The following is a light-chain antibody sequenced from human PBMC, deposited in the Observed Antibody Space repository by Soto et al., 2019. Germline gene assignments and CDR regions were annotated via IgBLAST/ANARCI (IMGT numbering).Light chain of an antibody. V-gene: IGKV3-20*01. CDR2: GAS. Sequence: EIVLTQSPGTLSLSPGERATLSCRASQSVSSSDLAWYQQKPGQAPRLLIYGASSRATGIPDRFSGSGSGTDLTLTISRLESEDFAVYYCQQYGTSPPYTFGQGTKLEIK. CDR3: QQYGTSPPYT. CDR1: QSVSSSD. J-gene: IGKJ2*01.